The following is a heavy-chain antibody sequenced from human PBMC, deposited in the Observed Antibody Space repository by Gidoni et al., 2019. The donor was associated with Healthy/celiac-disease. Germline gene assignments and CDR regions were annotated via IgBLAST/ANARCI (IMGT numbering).Heavy chain of an antibody. CDR3: AKDESDGSGSPDPNY. CDR2: ISGSGGST. CDR1: GFTFSSYA. Sequence: EVQLLESGGGLVQTGGSLRLSCAASGFTFSSYAMSWVRQAPGKGLEWVSAISGSGGSTYSAASVKGRFTISRDNSKNTLYLQMNSLRAEDTAVYYCAKDESDGSGSPDPNYWGQGTLVTVSS. V-gene: IGHV3-23*01. J-gene: IGHJ4*02. D-gene: IGHD3-10*01.